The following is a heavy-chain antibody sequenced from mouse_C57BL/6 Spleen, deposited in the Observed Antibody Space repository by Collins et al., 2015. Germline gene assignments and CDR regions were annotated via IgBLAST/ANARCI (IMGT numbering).Heavy chain of an antibody. Sequence: YMGCTVSGFSLTSYAISWVRQPPGKGLEWLGVIWTGGGTNYNSALKSRLSISKDNSKSQVSLKMNSLQTDDTARYYCARNRLNWEAMDYWGQGTSVTVSS. D-gene: IGHD4-1*02. V-gene: IGHV2-9-1*01. CDR1: GFSLTSYA. J-gene: IGHJ4*01. CDR3: ARNRLNWEAMDY. CDR2: IWTGGGT.